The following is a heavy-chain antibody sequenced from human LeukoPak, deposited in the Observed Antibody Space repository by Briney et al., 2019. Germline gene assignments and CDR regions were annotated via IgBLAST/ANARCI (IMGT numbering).Heavy chain of an antibody. CDR1: EFTFSSYC. D-gene: IGHD2-2*01. V-gene: IGHV3-74*01. CDR2: INTDGSST. Sequence: GGSLRLSCAASEFTFSSYCMHWVRQGPGKGLVWVSRINTDGSSTRYADSVKGRFTISRDNAKNTLYLQMNSLRAEDTAAYYCARESGFCSSTSCYRPEDYWGQGTLATVSS. J-gene: IGHJ4*02. CDR3: ARESGFCSSTSCYRPEDY.